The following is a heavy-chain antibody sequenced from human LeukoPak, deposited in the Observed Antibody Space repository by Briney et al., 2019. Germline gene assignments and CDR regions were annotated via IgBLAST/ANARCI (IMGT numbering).Heavy chain of an antibody. CDR2: ISAYNGNT. CDR3: ARRGVAGTRWYFDL. D-gene: IGHD6-19*01. V-gene: IGHV1-18*04. CDR1: GYTFTGYY. Sequence: GASVKVSCKASGYTFTGYYMHWVRQAPGQGLEWMGWISAYNGNTNYAQKLQGRVTMTTDTSTSTAYMELRSLRSDDTAVYYCARRGVAGTRWYFDLWGRGTLVTVSS. J-gene: IGHJ2*01.